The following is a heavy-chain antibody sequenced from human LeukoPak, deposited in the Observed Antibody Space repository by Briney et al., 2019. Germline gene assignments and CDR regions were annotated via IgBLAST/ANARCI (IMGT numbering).Heavy chain of an antibody. CDR3: AREGITMVRGVNYYYMDV. CDR1: GYTFTGYY. Sequence: ASVKVSCKASGYTFTGYYMHWVRQAPGKGLEWMGGFDPEDGETIYAQKFQGRVTMTEDTSTDTAYMELSSLRSEDTAVYYCAREGITMVRGVNYYYMDVWGKGTTVTVSS. V-gene: IGHV1-24*01. CDR2: FDPEDGET. D-gene: IGHD3-10*01. J-gene: IGHJ6*03.